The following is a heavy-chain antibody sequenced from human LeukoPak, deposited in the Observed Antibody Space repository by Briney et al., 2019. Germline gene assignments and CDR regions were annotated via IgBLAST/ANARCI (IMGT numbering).Heavy chain of an antibody. CDR2: IKQDGSEK. CDR3: SRSLDY. Sequence: PGGSLRLSCAASGFPFSGSWMDWVRKAPGKGMEWVANIKQDGSEKHYADSVKGRFTISRDNAKNSLFLQMSGLRAEDTAVYYCSRSLDYWGQGALVTVSS. V-gene: IGHV3-7*01. J-gene: IGHJ4*02. CDR1: GFPFSGSW.